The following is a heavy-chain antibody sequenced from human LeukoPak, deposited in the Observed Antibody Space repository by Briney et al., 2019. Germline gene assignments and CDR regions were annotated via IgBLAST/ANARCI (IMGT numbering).Heavy chain of an antibody. CDR2: IYHSGST. Sequence: SETLSLTCTVSGYSISSGYYWGWIRQPPGKGLEWIGSIYHSGSTYYNPSLKSRVTISVDTSKNQFSLKLSSVTAADTAVYYCARVPQGSGMSSIYCWGQGTLVTVSS. J-gene: IGHJ4*02. D-gene: IGHD3-10*01. CDR3: ARVPQGSGMSSIYC. V-gene: IGHV4-38-2*02. CDR1: GYSISSGYY.